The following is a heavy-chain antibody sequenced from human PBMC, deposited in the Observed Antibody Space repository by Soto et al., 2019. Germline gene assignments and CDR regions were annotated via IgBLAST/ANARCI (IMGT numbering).Heavy chain of an antibody. CDR2: VIPIFGTP. Sequence: QVQLVQSGAAVKKPGSSVKVSCKAPGGTFSTYAISWVRQAPGQGLEWMGGVIPIFGTPKYAQKSQGRVTITAEESTSTGYMELRSLRSEDTAVYYCARSQGGSSSLDIYYYYYYGMDVWGQGTTVTVSS. J-gene: IGHJ6*02. CDR1: GGTFSTYA. V-gene: IGHV1-69*01. CDR3: ARSQGGSSSLDIYYYYYYGMDV. D-gene: IGHD2-15*01.